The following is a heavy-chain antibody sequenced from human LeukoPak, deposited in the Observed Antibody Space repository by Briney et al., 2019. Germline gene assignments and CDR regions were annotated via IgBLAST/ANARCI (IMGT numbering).Heavy chain of an antibody. CDR2: IRYDGSNK. J-gene: IGHJ2*01. D-gene: IGHD2-2*01. CDR3: ATYQETINWYFDL. Sequence: GGSLRLSCAASGFTFISYGMYWVRQAPGKGLESVAFIRYDGSNKYYADSVKGRFTVSSDNSKNTLYLQMKSLRADDTAFYYCATYQETINWYFDLWGRGTLVTVSS. V-gene: IGHV3-30*02. CDR1: GFTFISYG.